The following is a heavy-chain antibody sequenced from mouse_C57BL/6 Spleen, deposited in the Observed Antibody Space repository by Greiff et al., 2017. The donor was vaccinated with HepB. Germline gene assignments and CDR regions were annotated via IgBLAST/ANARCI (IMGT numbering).Heavy chain of an antibody. D-gene: IGHD1-1*01. V-gene: IGHV7-1*01. CDR1: GFTFSDFY. J-gene: IGHJ4*01. Sequence: EVQLVESGGGLVQSGRSLRLSCATSGFTFSDFYMEWVRQAPGKGLEWIAASRNKANDYTTEYSASVKGRFIVSRDTSQSILYLQMNALRAEDTAMYYCARDARDYGSSYAMDYWGQGTSVTVSS. CDR3: ARDARDYGSSYAMDY. CDR2: SRNKANDYTT.